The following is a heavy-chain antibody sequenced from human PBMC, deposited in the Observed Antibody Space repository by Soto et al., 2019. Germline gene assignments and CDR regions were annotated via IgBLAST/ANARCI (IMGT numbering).Heavy chain of an antibody. CDR3: ARVADTAMVTN. CDR1: GGSFSGYY. CDR2: INHSGST. J-gene: IGHJ4*02. D-gene: IGHD5-18*01. Sequence: SETLSLTCAVCGGSFSGYYWSWIRQPPGKGLEWIGEINHSGSTNYNPSLKSRVTISVDTSKNQFSLKLSSVTAADTAVYYCARVADTAMVTNWGQGTLVTVSS. V-gene: IGHV4-34*01.